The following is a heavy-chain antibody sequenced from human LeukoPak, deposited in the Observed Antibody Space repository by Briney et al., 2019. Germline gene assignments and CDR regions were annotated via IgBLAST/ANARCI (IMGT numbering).Heavy chain of an antibody. D-gene: IGHD3-10*01. V-gene: IGHV3-30-3*01. Sequence: GGSLRLSCAASGFTCSNYAMHWVRQAPGKGLEWVSIISSGGVYEYYADSVKGRFTISRDNSKNTLYLQLNSLRPEDTAVYYCARDSTYYYDSGSSGPHYFDNWGQGTLVTVSS. J-gene: IGHJ4*02. CDR2: ISSGGVYE. CDR3: ARDSTYYYDSGSSGPHYFDN. CDR1: GFTCSNYA.